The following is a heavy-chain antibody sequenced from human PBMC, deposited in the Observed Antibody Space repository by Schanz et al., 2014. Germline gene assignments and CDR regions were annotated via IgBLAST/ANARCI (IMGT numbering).Heavy chain of an antibody. D-gene: IGHD3-10*01. V-gene: IGHV3-23*04. Sequence: EALLVESGGGLVKPGESLRLSCAASRFTFKNYAMSWVRQAPGKGLEWVSSVNGDGDTTHCADSVKGRFTISRDNSKNTLYLQMDNLRVEDTAEYYYAREGITMVRGIIVPYYYYGMDVWGQGTTVTVSS. CDR3: AREGITMVRGIIVPYYYYGMDV. J-gene: IGHJ6*02. CDR1: RFTFKNYA. CDR2: VNGDGDTT.